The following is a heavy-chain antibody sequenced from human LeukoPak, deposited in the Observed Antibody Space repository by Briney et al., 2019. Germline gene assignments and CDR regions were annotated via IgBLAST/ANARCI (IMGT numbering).Heavy chain of an antibody. J-gene: IGHJ3*02. CDR1: GGSFSTYY. V-gene: IGHV4-34*01. CDR2: INHGGGT. CDR3: ARFMTTVSDAFDI. D-gene: IGHD4-17*01. Sequence: SETLSLTCAVYGGSFSTYYWSWIRQPPGKGLEWIGEINHGGGTNYNPSLKSRVTISIDTSKNQFSLKLSSVTAADTAVYYCARFMTTVSDAFDIWGQGTMVTVSS.